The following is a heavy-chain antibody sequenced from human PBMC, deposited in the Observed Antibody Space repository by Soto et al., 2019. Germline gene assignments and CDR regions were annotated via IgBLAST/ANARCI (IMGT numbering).Heavy chain of an antibody. D-gene: IGHD2-2*01. CDR1: CYSISSGYY. CDR2: IYDSGKT. CDR3: ARDRYCTSSSCKGFDY. Sequence: PSETLSLNCAVSCYSISSGYYWGWIRQPPGKGLEWIGSIYDSGKTYYNPSLKSRVTISVDTSKNQFSLKLSSVTAADAAMYYCARDRYCTSSSCKGFDYWGQGTLVTVSS. V-gene: IGHV4-38-2*02. J-gene: IGHJ4*02.